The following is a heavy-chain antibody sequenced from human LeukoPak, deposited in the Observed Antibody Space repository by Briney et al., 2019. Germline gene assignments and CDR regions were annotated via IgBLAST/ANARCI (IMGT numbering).Heavy chain of an antibody. D-gene: IGHD6-19*01. CDR3: ARGSGWNSFDP. J-gene: IGHJ5*02. CDR2: IYSNGST. CDR1: GGSISTDIYY. Sequence: SRTLSLTCTVSGGSISTDIYYWTWIRQPAGKGLEWIGRIYSNGSTDYNTPLESRASISIDTSKNHFSLKMSLATAADTALYYCARGSGWNSFDPWGQGTLVTASS. V-gene: IGHV4-61*02.